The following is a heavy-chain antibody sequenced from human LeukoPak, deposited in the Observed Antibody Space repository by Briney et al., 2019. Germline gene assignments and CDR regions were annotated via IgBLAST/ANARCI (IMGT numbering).Heavy chain of an antibody. V-gene: IGHV3-23*01. J-gene: IGHJ6*02. CDR1: GFTFSNAW. CDR3: AKDSGSGWYQYGMDV. D-gene: IGHD6-19*01. Sequence: GGSLRLSCAASGFTFSNAWMSWVRQAPGKGLEWVSGISGSGGSTNYADSVKGRFTISRDNSKNTLYLQMNRLRVEDTAVYYCAKDSGSGWYQYGMDVWGQGTTVTVSS. CDR2: ISGSGGST.